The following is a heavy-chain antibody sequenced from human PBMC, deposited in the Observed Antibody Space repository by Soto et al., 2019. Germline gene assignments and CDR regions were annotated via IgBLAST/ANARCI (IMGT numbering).Heavy chain of an antibody. CDR1: GFNFSSYG. D-gene: IGHD3-10*01. CDR3: AKDWTWFGEFIEQDYYYGMDV. J-gene: IGHJ6*02. Sequence: QVQLVESGGGVVQPGRSLRLSCAASGFNFSSYGMHWVRQAPGKGLEWVAVISYDGSNKYYADSVKGRFTISRDNSKNTLYLQMNSLRAEDTAVYYCAKDWTWFGEFIEQDYYYGMDVWGQGTTVTVSS. V-gene: IGHV3-30*18. CDR2: ISYDGSNK.